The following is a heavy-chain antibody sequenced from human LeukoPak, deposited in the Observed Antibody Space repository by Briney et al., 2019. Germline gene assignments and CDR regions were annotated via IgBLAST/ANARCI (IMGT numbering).Heavy chain of an antibody. D-gene: IGHD3-16*01. Sequence: PGGSLRLSCAASGFTFSSYAMSWVRQAPGKGLEWVSAISGSGGSTYYADSVKGRFTISRDNSKNTLHLQMNSLRAEDTAVYYCAIPLAGGSAFDYWGQGTLVTVSS. CDR2: ISGSGGST. J-gene: IGHJ4*02. CDR3: AIPLAGGSAFDY. CDR1: GFTFSSYA. V-gene: IGHV3-23*01.